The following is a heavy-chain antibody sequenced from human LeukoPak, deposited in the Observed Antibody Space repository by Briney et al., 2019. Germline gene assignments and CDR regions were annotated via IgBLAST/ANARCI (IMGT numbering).Heavy chain of an antibody. V-gene: IGHV3-23*01. Sequence: GGSLRLSCAASGFSFRNYAMNWVRQAPGKGLECVSAISGISTGGGSTVYADSVKGRFTISRDNSNNMSYLQMNSLRAEDTAVYYCAKGTTDYGSGYGMDVWGKGTTVTVSS. CDR1: GFSFRNYA. D-gene: IGHD3-10*01. CDR2: ISGISTGGGST. J-gene: IGHJ6*04. CDR3: AKGTTDYGSGYGMDV.